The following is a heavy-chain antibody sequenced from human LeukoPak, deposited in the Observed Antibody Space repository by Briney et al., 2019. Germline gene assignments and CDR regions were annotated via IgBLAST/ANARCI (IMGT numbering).Heavy chain of an antibody. J-gene: IGHJ4*02. CDR1: GFTFSSYS. CDR2: ISSSSSTI. D-gene: IGHD6-19*01. V-gene: IGHV3-48*01. Sequence: SGGSLRLSCAASGFTFSSYSMNWVRQAPGKGLEWVSYISSSSSTIYYADSVKGRFTISRDNAKNSLYLQMNSLRAEDTAVYYCARERAVAGSDYWGQGTLVTVSS. CDR3: ARERAVAGSDY.